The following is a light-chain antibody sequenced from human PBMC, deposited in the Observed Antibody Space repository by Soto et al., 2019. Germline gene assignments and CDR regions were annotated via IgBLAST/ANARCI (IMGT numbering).Light chain of an antibody. CDR2: GVS. J-gene: IGLJ2*01. Sequence: QSALTQPASVSGSPGQSITISCAGTSSDVGGYNFVSWYQHHPGKVPKLMIYGVSNRPSGVSNRFSGSKSGNTASLTISGLQAEDEADYYCSSYTSSSTLVFGGGTKLTVL. CDR3: SSYTSSSTLV. CDR1: SSDVGGYNF. V-gene: IGLV2-14*03.